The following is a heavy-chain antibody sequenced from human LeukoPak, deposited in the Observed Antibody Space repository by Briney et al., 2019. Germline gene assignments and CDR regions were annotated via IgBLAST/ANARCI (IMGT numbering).Heavy chain of an antibody. CDR2: ISSSSSYI. V-gene: IGHV3-21*01. CDR3: AREEATIMWINYYYMDV. J-gene: IGHJ6*03. D-gene: IGHD5-12*01. CDR1: GFTFSSYS. Sequence: GGSLRLXCAASGFTFSSYSMNWVRQAPGKGLEWVSSISSSSSYIYYADSVKGRFTISRDNAKNSLYLQMNSLRAEDTAVYYCAREEATIMWINYYYMDVWGKGTTVTVSS.